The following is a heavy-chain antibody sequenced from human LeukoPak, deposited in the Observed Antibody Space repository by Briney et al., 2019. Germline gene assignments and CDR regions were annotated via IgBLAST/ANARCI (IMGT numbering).Heavy chain of an antibody. CDR1: GFTFSSYA. V-gene: IGHV3-23*01. CDR2: ISGSGGST. D-gene: IGHD2-15*01. Sequence: GGSLRLSCAASGFTFSSYAMSWVRQAPGRGLEWVSAISGSGGSTYYADSVKGRFTISRDNSKNTLYLQMNSLRAEDTAVYYCAKDRCSGGSCYFDYWGQGTLVTVSS. J-gene: IGHJ4*02. CDR3: AKDRCSGGSCYFDY.